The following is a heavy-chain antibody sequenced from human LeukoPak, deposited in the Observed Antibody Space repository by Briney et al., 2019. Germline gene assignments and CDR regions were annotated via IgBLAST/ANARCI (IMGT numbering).Heavy chain of an antibody. V-gene: IGHV4-34*01. CDR1: GFTFSSYW. J-gene: IGHJ4*02. CDR2: INHSGST. CDR3: ARGKRCSGGSCYSVRIFDY. Sequence: LRLSCAASGFTFSSYWMSWVRQAPGKGLEWIGEINHSGSTNYNPSLKSRVTISVDTSKNQFSLKLSSVTAADTAVYYCARGKRCSGGSCYSVRIFDYWGQGTLVTVSS. D-gene: IGHD2-15*01.